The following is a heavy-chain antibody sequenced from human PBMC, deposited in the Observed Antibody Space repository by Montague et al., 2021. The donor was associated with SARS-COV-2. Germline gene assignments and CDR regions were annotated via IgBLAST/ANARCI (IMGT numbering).Heavy chain of an antibody. J-gene: IGHJ6*02. CDR3: ARDDIVLQGVTKGMDV. Sequence: SETLSLTCVVSGDSISTDNWWTWVRQPPGKGLEWIGNMYYSGSTYYNPSLKSRATISIDTSKNQFSLKLSSVTAADTAVYYCARDDIVLQGVTKGMDVWGQGTTVTVSS. CDR2: MYYSGST. V-gene: IGHV4-4*02. D-gene: IGHD3-10*01. CDR1: GDSISTDNW.